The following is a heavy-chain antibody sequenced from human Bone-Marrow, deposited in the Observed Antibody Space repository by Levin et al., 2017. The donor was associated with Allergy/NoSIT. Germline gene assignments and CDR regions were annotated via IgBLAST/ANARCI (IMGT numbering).Heavy chain of an antibody. Sequence: ASVKVSCKASGYTFTDFYGISWVRQAPGQGLEWMGWISPYNGDTNYAQNLQDRVTMTTDTSTSTAHMELRSLRSDDTAVYYCAREMAETAADTFDFWGQGTMVTVSS. V-gene: IGHV1-18*01. CDR1: GYTFTDFYG. CDR2: ISPYNGDT. D-gene: IGHD2-8*01. CDR3: AREMAETAADTFDF. J-gene: IGHJ3*01.